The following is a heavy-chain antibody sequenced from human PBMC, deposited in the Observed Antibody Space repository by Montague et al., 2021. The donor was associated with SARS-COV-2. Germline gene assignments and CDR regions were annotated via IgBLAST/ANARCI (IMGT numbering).Heavy chain of an antibody. CDR1: GGSFSGYY. CDR3: ARVRAVPAAMRIFTLGRSYYGMDV. J-gene: IGHJ6*02. V-gene: IGHV4-34*01. D-gene: IGHD2-2*01. Sequence: SETLSLTCAVYGGSFSGYYWSWIRQPPGMGLEWIGEINHSGSTNYNPSLKSRVTISVDTSKSQFSLNMSSVTAADTAVYYCARVRAVPAAMRIFTLGRSYYGMDVWGQGTTVTVSS. CDR2: INHSGST.